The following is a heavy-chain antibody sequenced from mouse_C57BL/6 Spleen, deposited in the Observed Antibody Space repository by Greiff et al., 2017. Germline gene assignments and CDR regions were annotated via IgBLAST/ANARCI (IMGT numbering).Heavy chain of an antibody. Sequence: QVQLQQPGAELVRPGSSVKLSCKASGSTFTSSWMHWVKQRPIQGLEWIGNIYPSDSETHYHQTFKDKATLTVDTSSNTDYMQLSSVASEDSAVYYCERRRLRLPAMDGWGQGASVTV. CDR3: ERRRLRLPAMDG. CDR1: GSTFTSSW. D-gene: IGHD1-2*01. V-gene: IGHV1-52*01. CDR2: IYPSDSET. J-gene: IGHJ4*01.